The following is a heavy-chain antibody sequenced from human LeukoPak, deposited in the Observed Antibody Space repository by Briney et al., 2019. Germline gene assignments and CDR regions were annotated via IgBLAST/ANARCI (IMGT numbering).Heavy chain of an antibody. CDR2: IYHSGST. CDR1: GGPTSSGGYS. V-gene: IGHV4-30-2*01. Sequence: PSQTLSLTCAVSGGPTSSGGYSWSWIRQPPGKGLEWIGYIYHSGSTYYNPSLKSRVTISVDRSKNQFSLKLSSVTAADTAVYYCARVVVRGVMSWFDPWGQGTLVTVSS. D-gene: IGHD3-10*01. CDR3: ARVVVRGVMSWFDP. J-gene: IGHJ5*02.